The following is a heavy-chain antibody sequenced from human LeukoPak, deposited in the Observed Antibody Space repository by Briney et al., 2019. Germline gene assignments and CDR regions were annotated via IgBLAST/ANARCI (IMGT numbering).Heavy chain of an antibody. CDR1: GFTFSSYA. Sequence: GGSLRLSCAASGFTFSSYAMYWVRQAPGKGLEWVSTIRGSGGTTYYADSVKGRFTISRDNSKNTLYLQMNSLRAEDTAVYYCAKTYSGSYYDAFDIWGQGTMVTVSS. D-gene: IGHD1-26*01. CDR3: AKTYSGSYYDAFDI. J-gene: IGHJ3*02. V-gene: IGHV3-23*01. CDR2: IRGSGGTT.